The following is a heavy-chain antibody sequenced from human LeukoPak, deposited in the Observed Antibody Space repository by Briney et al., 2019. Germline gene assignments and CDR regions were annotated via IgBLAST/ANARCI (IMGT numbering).Heavy chain of an antibody. D-gene: IGHD3-16*02. CDR1: GDTFTAFY. V-gene: IGHV1-2*02. CDR3: ARDGSSWGTNRPPLNWFDP. J-gene: IGHJ5*02. CDR2: INPLNGDT. Sequence: ASVKVSCKSSGDTFTAFYIHFLRLAPGQGPQWLGWINPLNGDTKYPQNFEGRVTLTRDTSITTVYMQLSTLTYDDTAVYYCARDGSSWGTNRPPLNWFDPWGPGTQVTVSS.